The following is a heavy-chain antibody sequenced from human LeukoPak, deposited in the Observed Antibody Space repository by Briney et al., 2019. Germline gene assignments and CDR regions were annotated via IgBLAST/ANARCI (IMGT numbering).Heavy chain of an antibody. V-gene: IGHV4-59*01. CDR1: GGSISSYY. D-gene: IGHD5-12*01. J-gene: IGHJ3*01. Sequence: SQTLSLTCTVSGGSISSYYWSWIRQPPGKGLEWIGYIYYSGSTNYNPSLKSRVTISVDTSKNQFSLKLSSVTAADTAVYYCARDTYDFDVWGQGTMVTVSS. CDR3: ARDTYDFDV. CDR2: IYYSGST.